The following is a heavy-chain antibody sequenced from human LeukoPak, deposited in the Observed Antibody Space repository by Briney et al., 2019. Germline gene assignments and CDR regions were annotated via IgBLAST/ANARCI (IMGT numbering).Heavy chain of an antibody. V-gene: IGHV3-48*01. CDR2: ISSSGSTI. Sequence: PGGSLRLSCAASGFTFSNAWMTWVRQAPGKGLEWVSYISSSGSTIYYADSVKGRFTISRDNSKNTLYLQMNSLRAEDTAVYYCAKDLESSSTSRGAFDIWGQGTMVTVSS. CDR3: AKDLESSSTSRGAFDI. D-gene: IGHD2-2*01. CDR1: GFTFSNAW. J-gene: IGHJ3*02.